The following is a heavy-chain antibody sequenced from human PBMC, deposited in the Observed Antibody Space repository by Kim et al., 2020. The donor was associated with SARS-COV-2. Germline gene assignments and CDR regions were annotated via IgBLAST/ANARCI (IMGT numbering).Heavy chain of an antibody. D-gene: IGHD2-15*01. V-gene: IGHV1-3*01. J-gene: IGHJ4*02. CDR1: GYTFSNSA. Sequence: ASVKVSCKASGYTFSNSAMHWVRQAPGQGLEWMGWINAGNGDTRYSPKFRGRVTITRDTSASTAYMDLSSLTSEDTAVYYCARAFKDNGNCWGQGTQVTVSS. CDR3: ARAFKDNGNC. CDR2: INAGNGDT.